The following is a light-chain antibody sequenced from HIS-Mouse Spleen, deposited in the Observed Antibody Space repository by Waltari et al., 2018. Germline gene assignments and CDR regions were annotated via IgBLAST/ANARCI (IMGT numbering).Light chain of an antibody. CDR2: KAS. Sequence: DIQMTQSPSTLSASVGDRVTITCRASQSISSGLAWYQQKPGKAPKLLIYKASSLESGVPSRFSGSGSGTEFTLTISSLQPDDFAVYYCQQYNNWPPWTFGQGTKVEIK. V-gene: IGKV1-5*03. CDR1: QSISSG. CDR3: QQYNNWPPWT. J-gene: IGKJ1*01.